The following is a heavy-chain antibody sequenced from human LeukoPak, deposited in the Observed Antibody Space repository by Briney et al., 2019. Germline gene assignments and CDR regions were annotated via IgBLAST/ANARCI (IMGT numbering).Heavy chain of an antibody. CDR3: AKASSSSYYYYGMDV. CDR1: GFTFDDYA. V-gene: IGHV3-9*01. CDR2: ISWNSGSI. J-gene: IGHJ6*02. Sequence: GRSLRLSCAASGFTFDDYAMHWVRQAPGKGLEWVSGISWNSGSIGYADSVKGRFTISRDNAKNSLYLQMNSLRAEDTALYYCAKASSSSYYYYGMDVWGQGTTVTVSS. D-gene: IGHD6-6*01.